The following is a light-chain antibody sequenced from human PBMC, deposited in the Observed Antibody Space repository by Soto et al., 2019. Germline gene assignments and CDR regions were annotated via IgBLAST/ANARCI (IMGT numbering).Light chain of an antibody. CDR3: QQYGSSPPRYT. CDR1: QSVSSSY. J-gene: IGKJ2*01. Sequence: EIVLTQSPGTLSLSPGERVTLSCRASQSVSSSYLAWYQQKPGQAPRLLIYAASSRATGIPDRFSGIGSGTDFTLTISRLEPEDSAVYYCQQYGSSPPRYTFGQGTKLEIK. V-gene: IGKV3-20*01. CDR2: AAS.